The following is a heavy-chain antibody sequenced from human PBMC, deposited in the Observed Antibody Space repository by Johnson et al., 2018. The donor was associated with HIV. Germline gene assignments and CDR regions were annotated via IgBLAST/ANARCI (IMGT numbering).Heavy chain of an antibody. J-gene: IGHJ3*02. V-gene: IGHV3-43*01. Sequence: VQLVESGGGLVQPGGSLRLSCAASGFTFSSYAMHWVRQAPGKGLEWVSLISWDGGSTYYADSVKGRFTISRDNSKNSLYLQMNSLRTEDTALYYCAKDTCSGSYFRAFDAFDIWGQGTMVTVSS. CDR2: ISWDGGST. CDR3: AKDTCSGSYFRAFDAFDI. CDR1: GFTFSSYA. D-gene: IGHD3-10*01.